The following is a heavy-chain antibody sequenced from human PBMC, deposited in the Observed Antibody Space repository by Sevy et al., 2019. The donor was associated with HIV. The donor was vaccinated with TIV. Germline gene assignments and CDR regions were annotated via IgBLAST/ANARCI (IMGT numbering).Heavy chain of an antibody. CDR3: AKDSIGNGNEAAPGS. D-gene: IGHD6-13*01. CDR2: IWADGTKK. Sequence: GGSLRLSCAASGFTFTNYGMHWVRQAPGKGLEWVAVIWADGTKKYYADSVKGRFTISRDNSKNTLYLQMNSLRPEDTAVYYCAKDSIGNGNEAAPGSWGQGTLVTVSS. J-gene: IGHJ5*02. CDR1: GFTFTNYG. V-gene: IGHV3-30*02.